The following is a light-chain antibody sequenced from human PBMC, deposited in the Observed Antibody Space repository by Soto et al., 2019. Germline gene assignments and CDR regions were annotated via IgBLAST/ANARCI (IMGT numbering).Light chain of an antibody. Sequence: DIQMTQSPSSLSASVGDRVTITCQAGQDMRNYLNWYQQKPGKAPKLLIYGASNLEAGVTPRFSGSGSGTEFSLTITSLQPEDIAVYYCQQYDTLPPTFGGGTKVDIK. J-gene: IGKJ4*01. V-gene: IGKV1-33*01. CDR3: QQYDTLPPT. CDR2: GAS. CDR1: QDMRNY.